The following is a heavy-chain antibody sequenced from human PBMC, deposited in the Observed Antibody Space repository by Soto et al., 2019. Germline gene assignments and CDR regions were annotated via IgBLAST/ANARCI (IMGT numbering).Heavy chain of an antibody. CDR2: INRDGSST. J-gene: IGHJ4*02. V-gene: IGHV3-74*01. CDR3: VRGAAAFAGADY. Sequence: EVQLVEAGGGSVQPGGSLRLSCEGSGFTFSSYWMHRVRQAPGKGLVWVARINRDGSSTTYGDPVKGRLTISRDNAKNTLYLQMNSLRAEDTALYYCVRGAAAFAGADYWGQGTLVSVSS. CDR1: GFTFSSYW. D-gene: IGHD2-15*01.